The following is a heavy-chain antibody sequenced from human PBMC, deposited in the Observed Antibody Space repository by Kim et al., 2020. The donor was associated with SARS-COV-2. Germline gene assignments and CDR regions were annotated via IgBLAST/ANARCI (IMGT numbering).Heavy chain of an antibody. V-gene: IGHV3-74*01. D-gene: IGHD5-18*01. Sequence: GGSLRLSCATSGFIFSSYWIHWVRQAPGKEPVWVSRINIYAITTDYADAVKGGFTISRDNAKNTLYLQMNSLTAEDTAMYYCARVSAPGYSYGYSFFQHWGHGITLTVS. CDR3: ARVSAPGYSYGYSFFQH. CDR2: INIYAITT. CDR1: GFIFSSYW. J-gene: IGHJ1*01.